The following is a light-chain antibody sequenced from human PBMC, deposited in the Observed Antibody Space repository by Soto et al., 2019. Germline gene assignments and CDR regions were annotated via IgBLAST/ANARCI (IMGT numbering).Light chain of an antibody. CDR1: QSVSAN. J-gene: IGKJ1*01. CDR3: QQYNNWPRT. V-gene: IGKV3-15*01. CDR2: GAS. Sequence: EIVMTQSPATLSVSPGERATLSCRASQSVSANLAWYQHKPGQAPRLLIYGASTGATGIPARFSGSGTGTEFTLTISSLQSEDFAVYYCQQYNNWPRTFGQGTKV.